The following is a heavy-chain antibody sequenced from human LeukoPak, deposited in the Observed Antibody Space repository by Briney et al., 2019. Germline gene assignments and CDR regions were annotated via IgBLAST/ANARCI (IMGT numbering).Heavy chain of an antibody. J-gene: IGHJ4*02. Sequence: ASVKVSCKTSGYTFTSYYLHWARQAPGQGLEWMGWINPNSGGTNYAQKFQGRVTMTRDTSISTAYMELSRLRSDDTAVYYCARDSGVTAMVPFDYWGQGTLVTVSS. CDR3: ARDSGVTAMVPFDY. D-gene: IGHD5-18*01. V-gene: IGHV1-2*02. CDR2: INPNSGGT. CDR1: GYTFTSYY.